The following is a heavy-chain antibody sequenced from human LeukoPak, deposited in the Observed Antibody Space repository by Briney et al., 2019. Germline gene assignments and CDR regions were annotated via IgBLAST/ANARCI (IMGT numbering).Heavy chain of an antibody. CDR1: GFTFSDYY. V-gene: IGHV3-11*04. CDR3: ARDGAYYYHSSGYPLDH. Sequence: PGGSLRLSCVASGFTFSDYYMIWIRQAPGKGLEGVSYISSSGSRIYYADSVKGRFTISRDNVKNSLYLQMNSLRAEDTAVYYCARDGAYYYHSSGYPLDHWGQGTLVTVSS. J-gene: IGHJ4*02. D-gene: IGHD3-22*01. CDR2: ISSSGSRI.